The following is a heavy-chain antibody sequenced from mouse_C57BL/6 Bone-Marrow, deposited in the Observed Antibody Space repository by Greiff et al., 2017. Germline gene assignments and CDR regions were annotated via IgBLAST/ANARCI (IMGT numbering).Heavy chain of an antibody. CDR3: ASYYGSSHYYFDY. CDR1: GYTFTSYW. V-gene: IGHV1-55*01. D-gene: IGHD1-1*01. CDR2: IYPGSGST. J-gene: IGHJ2*01. Sequence: QVQLQQPGAELVKPGASVKMSCKASGYTFTSYWITWVKQRPGQGLEWIGDIYPGSGSTNYNEKFKSKATLTVDTSSSTAYMQLSSLTSEDSAVYYCASYYGSSHYYFDYWGQGTALTVSS.